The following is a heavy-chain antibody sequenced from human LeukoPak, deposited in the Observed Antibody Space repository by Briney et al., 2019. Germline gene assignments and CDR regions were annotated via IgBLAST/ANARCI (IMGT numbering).Heavy chain of an antibody. CDR1: GGSISSSSYY. CDR2: IYYSGST. D-gene: IGHD3-10*01. CDR3: ARRPYGSGSLSGWFDP. V-gene: IGHV4-39*01. J-gene: IGHJ5*02. Sequence: SETLSLTCTVSGGSISSSSYYWGWIRQPPGKGLEWIGSIYYSGSTYYNPSLKSRVTISVDTSKNQFSLKLSSVTAADTAVYYCARRPYGSGSLSGWFDPWGQGTLVTVSS.